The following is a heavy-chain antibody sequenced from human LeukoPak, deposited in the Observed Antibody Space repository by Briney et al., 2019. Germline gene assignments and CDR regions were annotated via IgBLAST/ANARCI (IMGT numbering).Heavy chain of an antibody. CDR1: GGSISSYY. CDR3: ASQRFLEWFCAFDI. J-gene: IGHJ3*02. Sequence: SETLSLACTDSGGSISSYYWSWIGQPPGKGLEGIGYIYYSGSTYYNPSLKSRVTISVDTSKNQFSLKLSSVTAADTAVYYFASQRFLEWFCAFDIWGQGTMVTVSS. CDR2: IYYSGST. V-gene: IGHV4-59*06. D-gene: IGHD3-3*01.